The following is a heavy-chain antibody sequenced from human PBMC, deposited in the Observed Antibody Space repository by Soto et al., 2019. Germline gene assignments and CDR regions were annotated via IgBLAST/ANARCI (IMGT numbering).Heavy chain of an antibody. CDR2: ISSSGDDI. CDR3: AGAEFRYGYSFDY. V-gene: IGHV3-21*01. J-gene: IGHJ4*02. Sequence: EAQLVESGGGLVKPGGSLRLSCAGSGFTFSSDSMNWVRQAPGKGLEWVSSISSSGDDIHYADSVKGRFTIFRDNANKLLYLQMNSLRAADTAVYYCAGAEFRYGYSFDYWGQGTLVTVSS. D-gene: IGHD5-18*01. CDR1: GFTFSSDS.